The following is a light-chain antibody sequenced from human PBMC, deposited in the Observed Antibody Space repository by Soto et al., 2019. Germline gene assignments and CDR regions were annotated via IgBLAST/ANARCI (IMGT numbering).Light chain of an antibody. CDR3: QQYGSSRWT. CDR1: QSASSSD. V-gene: IGKV3-20*01. J-gene: IGKJ1*01. Sequence: EIVLTQSPGTLSLSPGERAILSCRPSQSASSSDLAWYQQKPGQAPRLLIYGASSRATGIPDRFSGSGSGTDFTLTISRLEPEDFAVYYCQQYGSSRWTFGQGTKVDIK. CDR2: GAS.